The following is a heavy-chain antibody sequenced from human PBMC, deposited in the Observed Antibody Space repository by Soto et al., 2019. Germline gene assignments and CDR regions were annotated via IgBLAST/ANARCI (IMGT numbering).Heavy chain of an antibody. CDR3: ATRMTTAPY. CDR1: LLIFSDNY. D-gene: IGHD4-17*01. J-gene: IGHJ4*02. V-gene: IGHV3-66*01. CDR2: IYSGGGT. Sequence: EVRRVKSGGGLVQPGGSLRPSCEASLLIFSDNYMSWVRQAPGKGLEWVSLIYSGGGTDYAESVKGRFTISRDNSKNTLYLQMNSLKAEDTGIYYCATRMTTAPYWGQGTVVTVSS.